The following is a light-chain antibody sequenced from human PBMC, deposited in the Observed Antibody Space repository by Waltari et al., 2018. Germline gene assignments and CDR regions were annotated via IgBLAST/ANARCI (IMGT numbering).Light chain of an antibody. J-gene: IGLJ2*01. CDR1: HTDVGTYNS. V-gene: IGLV2-8*01. CDR2: GVT. Sequence: QSALTQPPSASGSPGQSVTISCAGTHTDVGTYNSVPWSQHHPGKAPKHLIYGVTERLPGVPDRFSGSKSGTTASLTVSGLQADDEADYYCTSYGGVNVLGVLFGGGTKLTVL. CDR3: TSYGGVNVLGVL.